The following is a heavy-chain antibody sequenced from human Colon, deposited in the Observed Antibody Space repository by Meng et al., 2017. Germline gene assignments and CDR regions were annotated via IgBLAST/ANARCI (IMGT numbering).Heavy chain of an antibody. D-gene: IGHD4-17*01. Sequence: EVQLVESGGGLVQPGGSLRLSCAASGFTFISYSMNWVRQAPGKGLEWVSSVSSNSYYIYYADSVEGRFTISRDNAKNSLYLQMNSLRAEDTAVYYCARAEYGDLDFDHWGQGTLVTVSS. CDR1: GFTFISYS. V-gene: IGHV3-21*06. CDR3: ARAEYGDLDFDH. CDR2: VSSNSYYI. J-gene: IGHJ4*02.